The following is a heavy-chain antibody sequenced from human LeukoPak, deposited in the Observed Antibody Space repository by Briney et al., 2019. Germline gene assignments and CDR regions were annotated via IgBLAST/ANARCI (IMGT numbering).Heavy chain of an antibody. CDR3: ARLYYDRSGHRLDS. CDR2: ISNSGST. D-gene: IGHD3-22*01. V-gene: IGHV4-4*07. Sequence: PSETLSLTCTVSGGSISSHYWSWIRQPAGKGLECIGRISNSGSTNYNSSLKSRVTMSVDTSKNQCSLKLSSVTAADTAVYYCARLYYDRSGHRLDSWGQGTLVTVSS. J-gene: IGHJ4*02. CDR1: GGSISSHY.